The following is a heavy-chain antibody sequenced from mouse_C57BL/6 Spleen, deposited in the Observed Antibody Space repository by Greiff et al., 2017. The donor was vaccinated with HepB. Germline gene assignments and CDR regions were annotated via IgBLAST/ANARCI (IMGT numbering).Heavy chain of an antibody. J-gene: IGHJ1*03. CDR3: AREDGYDGYFDV. Sequence: QVQLQQPGAELVKPGASVKMSCKASGYTFTSYWITWVTQRPGPGLEWIGDIYPGSGSTNYNEKFKSKATLTVDNSSSTAHMQLSSLTSEDSAVFYCAREDGYDGYFDVWGTGTTVTVSS. CDR1: GYTFTSYW. D-gene: IGHD2-2*01. CDR2: IYPGSGST. V-gene: IGHV1-55*01.